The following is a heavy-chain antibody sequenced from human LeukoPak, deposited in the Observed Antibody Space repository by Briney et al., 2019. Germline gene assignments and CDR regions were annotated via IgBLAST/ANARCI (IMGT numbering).Heavy chain of an antibody. D-gene: IGHD2-2*01. CDR3: ASLGGYCSATSCYDAYDV. CDR1: GFRFGDYY. CDR2: INFSGTTK. Sequence: PGGSLRLSCAASGFRFGDYYMSWVRQAPGKGLEWVSDINFSGTTKSYLGSVEGRFTVSRDNGKNSLYLQMNSLRVEDTAVYYCASLGGYCSATSCYDAYDVWGQGTLVIVSS. V-gene: IGHV3-11*01. J-gene: IGHJ3*01.